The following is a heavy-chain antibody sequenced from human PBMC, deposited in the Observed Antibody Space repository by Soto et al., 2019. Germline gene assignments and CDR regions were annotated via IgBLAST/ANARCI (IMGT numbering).Heavy chain of an antibody. J-gene: IGHJ5*02. D-gene: IGHD3-16*01. CDR1: GFTFSSYS. V-gene: IGHV3-48*01. CDR3: ARALLLLGDYVLDP. Sequence: GGSLRLSCAASGFTFSSYSMNWVRQAPGKGLEWVSYISSSSSTIYYADSVKGRFTISRDNAKNSLYLQMNSLRAEDTAVYYCARALLLLGDYVLDPWGQGTLVTVSS. CDR2: ISSSSSTI.